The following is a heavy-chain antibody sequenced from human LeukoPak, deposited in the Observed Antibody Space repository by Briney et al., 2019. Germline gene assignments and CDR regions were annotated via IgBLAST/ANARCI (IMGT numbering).Heavy chain of an antibody. CDR1: GGSISSSSYY. CDR3: ARASVTINYDY. D-gene: IGHD3-10*01. J-gene: IGHJ4*02. Sequence: SETLSLTCTVSGGSISSSSYYWGWIRQPPGKGLEWIGSIYYSGSTYYNPSLKSRVTISVDTSKNQFSLKLSSVTAADTAVYYCARASVTINYDYWGQGTLVTVSS. CDR2: IYYSGST. V-gene: IGHV4-39*07.